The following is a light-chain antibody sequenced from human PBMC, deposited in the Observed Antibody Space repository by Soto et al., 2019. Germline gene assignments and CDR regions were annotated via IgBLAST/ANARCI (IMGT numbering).Light chain of an antibody. Sequence: DIQMTQSPSSLSASVGNRVTITCQASQDIATYLNWYQQKPGKAPNLLIYDASNLETGVPSRFSGGGSRTHFTFTISNRHPEDIATYYGQQYDNLPPTWTFGQGTKVDIK. V-gene: IGKV1-33*01. CDR3: QQYDNLPPTWT. CDR2: DAS. CDR1: QDIATY. J-gene: IGKJ1*01.